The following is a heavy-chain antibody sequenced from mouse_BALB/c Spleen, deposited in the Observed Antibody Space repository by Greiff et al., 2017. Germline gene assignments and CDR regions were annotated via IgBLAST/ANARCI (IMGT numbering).Heavy chain of an antibody. J-gene: IGHJ4*01. D-gene: IGHD2-10*01. V-gene: IGHV5-6-5*01. Sequence: EVQRVESGGGLVQPGGSLKLSCAASGFTFSSYAMSWVRQTPEKRLEWVASISSGGSTYYPDSVKGRFTISRDNARNILYLQMSSLRAEDTAMYYCARGRAYYDAMDYWGQGTSVTVSS. CDR1: GFTFSSYA. CDR2: ISSGGST. CDR3: ARGRAYYDAMDY.